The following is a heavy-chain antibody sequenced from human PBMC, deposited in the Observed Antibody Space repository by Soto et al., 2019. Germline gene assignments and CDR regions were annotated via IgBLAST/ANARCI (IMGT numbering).Heavy chain of an antibody. CDR1: GYIFSSYW. J-gene: IGHJ4*01. V-gene: IGHV5-51*01. CDR3: ARPYGGNSPFFDY. D-gene: IGHD2-21*02. Sequence: GESLKISCKGSGYIFSSYWIGWVRQVPGKGLEWMGNIYPGDSDTRYSPSFQGKFTISIDKSINTAYLQWTSLRASDTAMYYCARPYGGNSPFFDYWGQGSLVTVSS. CDR2: IYPGDSDT.